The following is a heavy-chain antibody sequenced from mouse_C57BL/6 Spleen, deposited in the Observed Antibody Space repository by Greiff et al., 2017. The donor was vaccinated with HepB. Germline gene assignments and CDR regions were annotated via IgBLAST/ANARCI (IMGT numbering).Heavy chain of an antibody. CDR3: ARGYYGSSYDAMDY. D-gene: IGHD1-1*01. Sequence: VQLKESVAELVRPGASVKLSCTASGFNIKNTYMHWVKQRPEQGLEWIGRIDPANGNTKYAPKFQGQATITADTSSNTAYLQLSSLTSEDTAIYYCARGYYGSSYDAMDYWGQGTSVTVSS. CDR2: IDPANGNT. J-gene: IGHJ4*01. CDR1: GFNIKNTY. V-gene: IGHV14-3*01.